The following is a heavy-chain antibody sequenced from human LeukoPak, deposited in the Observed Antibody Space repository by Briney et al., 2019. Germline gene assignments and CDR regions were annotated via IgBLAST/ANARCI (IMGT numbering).Heavy chain of an antibody. J-gene: IGHJ5*02. CDR2: IKQDGFEK. Sequence: PGGSLRLSCAASGFTFSSFWMSWVRQAPGKGLEWVANIKQDGFEKYYVDSVRGRFTISRDNAKNSLSLQMNSLRAEDTAVYYCARDGCTSTTCSTLGGFSSWGQGTLVTVSS. V-gene: IGHV3-7*01. D-gene: IGHD2-2*01. CDR3: ARDGCTSTTCSTLGGFSS. CDR1: GFTFSSFW.